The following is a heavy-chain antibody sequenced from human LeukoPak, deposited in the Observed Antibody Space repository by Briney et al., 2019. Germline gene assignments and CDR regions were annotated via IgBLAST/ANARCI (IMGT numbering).Heavy chain of an antibody. V-gene: IGHV3-30-3*01. J-gene: IGHJ4*02. CDR1: GFIFSSYA. D-gene: IGHD1-26*01. CDR3: ARSIGGSYPSFDY. CDR2: ISYDGSNK. Sequence: GRSLRLSCAASGFIFSSYAMHWVRQAPDKGLEWVALISYDGSNKYYADSLKGRFTISRDDSKNTLYVQMNSLRAEDTAVYYCARSIGGSYPSFDYWGQGTLVTVSS.